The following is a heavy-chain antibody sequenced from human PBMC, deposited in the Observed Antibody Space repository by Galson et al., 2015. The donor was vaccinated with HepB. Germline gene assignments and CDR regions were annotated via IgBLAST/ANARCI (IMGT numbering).Heavy chain of an antibody. D-gene: IGHD3-10*01. J-gene: IGHJ5*02. CDR2: FDPEDGET. CDR1: GYTLTELS. V-gene: IGHV1-24*01. Sequence: SVKVSCKVSGYTLTELSMHWVRQAPGKGLEWMGGFDPEDGETIYAQKFQGRVTMTEDTSTDTAYMELSSLRSEDTAVYYCATATYYYGSGTNWFDPWGQGTLVTVSS. CDR3: ATATYYYGSGTNWFDP.